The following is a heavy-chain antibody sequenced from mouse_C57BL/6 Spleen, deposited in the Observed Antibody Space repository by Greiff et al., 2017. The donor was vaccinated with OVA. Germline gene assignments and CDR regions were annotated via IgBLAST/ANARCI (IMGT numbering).Heavy chain of an antibody. J-gene: IGHJ4*01. CDR2: IYPGDGDT. D-gene: IGHD1-1*01. Sequence: QVTLKVSGPELVKPGASVKISCKASGYAFSSSWMNWVKQRPGKGLEWIGRIYPGDGDTNYNGKFKGKATLTADKSSSTAYMQLSSLTSEDSAVYFCARSVYYYGSRYAMDYWGQGTSVTVSS. CDR1: GYAFSSSW. V-gene: IGHV1-82*01. CDR3: ARSVYYYGSRYAMDY.